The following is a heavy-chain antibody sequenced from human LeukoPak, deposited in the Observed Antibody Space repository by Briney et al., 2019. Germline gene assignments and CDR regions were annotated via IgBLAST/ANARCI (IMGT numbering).Heavy chain of an antibody. Sequence: MPSETLSLTCTVSGGSISSSSYYWGWIRQPPGRGLEWIGSIYYSGSTYYNPSLKSRVTISVDTSKNQFSLKLSSVTAADTAVYYCARVRGSGWYASLFDYWGQGTLVTVSS. CDR3: ARVRGSGWYASLFDY. CDR2: IYYSGST. D-gene: IGHD6-19*01. V-gene: IGHV4-39*07. J-gene: IGHJ4*02. CDR1: GGSISSSSYY.